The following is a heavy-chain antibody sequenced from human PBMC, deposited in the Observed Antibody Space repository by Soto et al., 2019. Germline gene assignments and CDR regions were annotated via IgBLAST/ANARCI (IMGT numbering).Heavy chain of an antibody. Sequence: EVQVLESGGGLVQPGGSLRLSCTASGFTFSTYAMSWVHQAPGKGLEWVSGMSGSGGRTYYADSVKGRFTISRDNSENTVHLQMNSLRAEDTTRYYCAKGAIAARAGKWFDPWGQGTLVTVSS. CDR3: AKGAIAARAGKWFDP. CDR2: MSGSGGRT. J-gene: IGHJ5*02. V-gene: IGHV3-23*01. D-gene: IGHD6-6*01. CDR1: GFTFSTYA.